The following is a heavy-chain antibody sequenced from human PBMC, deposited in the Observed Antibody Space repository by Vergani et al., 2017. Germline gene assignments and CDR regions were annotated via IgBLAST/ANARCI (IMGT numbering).Heavy chain of an antibody. J-gene: IGHJ6*02. V-gene: IGHV1-69-2*01. Sequence: EVQLVQSGAEVKKPGATVKISCKVSGYTFSDYYMHWVRQAPGKGPEWMGLVDPEDGETKYTEKFQGRVTINADTARDTAYMELSSLRPEDTAVYYCATGQQRMDVWGQGTTVTVSS. CDR3: ATGQQRMDV. D-gene: IGHD6-13*01. CDR1: GYTFSDYY. CDR2: VDPEDGET.